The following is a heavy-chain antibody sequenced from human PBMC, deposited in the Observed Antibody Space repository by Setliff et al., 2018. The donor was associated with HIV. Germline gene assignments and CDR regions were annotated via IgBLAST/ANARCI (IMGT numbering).Heavy chain of an antibody. J-gene: IGHJ5*02. Sequence: PSETLSLTCNVSGGSISGYFWTWIRQPAGKGLEWNGRLYTSGSTNYNPSLKSRLSMSIDTSKNHFSLRLTSVTAAHTAVYYCARDLPELTGRSFDPWGQGIQVTVSS. D-gene: IGHD7-27*01. CDR3: ARDLPELTGRSFDP. CDR1: GGSISGYF. V-gene: IGHV4-4*07. CDR2: LYTSGST.